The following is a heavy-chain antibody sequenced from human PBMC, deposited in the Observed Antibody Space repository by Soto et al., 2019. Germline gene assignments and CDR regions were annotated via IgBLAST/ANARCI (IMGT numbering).Heavy chain of an antibody. J-gene: IGHJ4*02. CDR1: GGTFSSYA. V-gene: IGHV1-69*13. D-gene: IGHD3-22*01. Sequence: GASVKVSCKASGGTFSSYAISWVRQAPGQGLEWMGGIIPIFGTANYAQKFQGRVTITADESTSTAYMELSSLRSEDTAVYYCARVRLRYYDSSGYYYVFDYWGQGTLVTVSS. CDR3: ARVRLRYYDSSGYYYVFDY. CDR2: IIPIFGTA.